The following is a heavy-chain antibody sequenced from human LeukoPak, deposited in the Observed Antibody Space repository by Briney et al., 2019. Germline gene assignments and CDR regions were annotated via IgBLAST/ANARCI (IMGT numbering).Heavy chain of an antibody. D-gene: IGHD2-21*01. V-gene: IGHV4-34*01. CDR2: INHSGST. J-gene: IGHJ5*02. CDR1: GGSFSGYY. CDR3: ARHFAELVVIAIGRWFDP. Sequence: SETLSLTCAVYGGSFSGYYWSWIRQPPGKGLEWIGEINHSGSTYYNPSLKSRVTISVDTSKNQFSLKLSSVTAADTAVYYCARHFAELVVIAIGRWFDPWGQGTLVTVSS.